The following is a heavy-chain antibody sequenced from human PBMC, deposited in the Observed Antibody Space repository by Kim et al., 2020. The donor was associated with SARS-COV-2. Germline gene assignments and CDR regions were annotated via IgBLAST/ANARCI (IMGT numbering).Heavy chain of an antibody. CDR3: ARGGSSSWSTYYYYYCMDV. D-gene: IGHD6-13*01. Sequence: SETLSLTCAVYGGSFSGYYWSWIRQPPGKGLEWIGEINHSGSTNYNPSLKSRVTISVDTSKNQFSLKLSFVTAADTAVYYCARGGSSSWSTYYYYYCMDVWGQGTTVTVSS. V-gene: IGHV4-34*01. CDR1: GGSFSGYY. CDR2: INHSGST. J-gene: IGHJ6*02.